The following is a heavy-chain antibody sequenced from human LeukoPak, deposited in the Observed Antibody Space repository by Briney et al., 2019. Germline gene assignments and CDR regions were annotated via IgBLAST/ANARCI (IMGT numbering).Heavy chain of an antibody. CDR2: INPSGGST. D-gene: IGHD1-26*01. Sequence: GASVKVSCKASGYTFTYYYMHWVRQAPGQGLEWMEIINPSGGSTSYAQKFQGRVTMTRDTSTSTVYMELSSLRSEDTAVYYCARKAGGSYRLDYWGQGTLVTVSS. CDR3: ARKAGGSYRLDY. CDR1: GYTFTYYY. J-gene: IGHJ4*02. V-gene: IGHV1-46*01.